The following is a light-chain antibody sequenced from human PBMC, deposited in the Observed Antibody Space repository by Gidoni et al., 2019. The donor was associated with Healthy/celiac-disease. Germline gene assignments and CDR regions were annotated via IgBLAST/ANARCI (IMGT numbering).Light chain of an antibody. CDR3: QSADSSVNYVV. V-gene: IGLV3-25*01. CDR1: ALPKKY. J-gene: IGLJ2*01. CDR2: KDS. Sequence: PPSVSVSPGQTARITCSGDALPKKYAYWYQQKPGQAPVLVIYKDSERPSGIPERFSGSSSGTTVTLTISGVQAEDEADYYCQSADSSVNYVVFGVGTKLTVL.